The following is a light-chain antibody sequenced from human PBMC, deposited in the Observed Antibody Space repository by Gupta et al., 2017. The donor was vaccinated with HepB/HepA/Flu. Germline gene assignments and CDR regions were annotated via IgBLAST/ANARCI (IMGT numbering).Light chain of an antibody. J-gene: IGLJ2*01. CDR2: SNN. CDR3: AAWDDSLNGRV. Sequence: SVLTPPPSASGTPAQRVTISCSGSSSNIGSNPLNWYQQLPGTAPKVLIYSNNQRPSGVPDRCSGSKSGTSASLAISGLQSEDEADYYCAAWDDSLNGRVFGGGTKLTVL. CDR1: SSNIGSNP. V-gene: IGLV1-44*01.